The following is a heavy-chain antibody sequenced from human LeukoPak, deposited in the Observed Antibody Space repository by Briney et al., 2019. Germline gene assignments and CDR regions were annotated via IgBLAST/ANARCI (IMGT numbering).Heavy chain of an antibody. V-gene: IGHV3-48*03. Sequence: PGGSLRLSCAASGFTFSSYEMNWVRQAPGKGLEWVSYISSSGSTIYYADSVKGRFTISRDNAKHSLYLQMTNLSAEDSAVYFCARGRSGTYSSFDYWGQGTLVTVSS. J-gene: IGHJ4*02. CDR1: GFTFSSYE. D-gene: IGHD1-26*01. CDR3: ARGRSGTYSSFDY. CDR2: ISSSGSTI.